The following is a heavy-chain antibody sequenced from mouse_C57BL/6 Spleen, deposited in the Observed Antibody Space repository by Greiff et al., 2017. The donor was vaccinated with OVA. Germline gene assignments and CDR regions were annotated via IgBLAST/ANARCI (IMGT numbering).Heavy chain of an antibody. D-gene: IGHD3-2*02. V-gene: IGHV5-17*01. Sequence: EVKLMESGGGLVKPGGSLKLSCAASGFTFSDYGMHWVRQAPEKGLEWVAYLSSGSSTIYYADTVKGRFTISRDNAKNTLFLQMTSLRSEDTAMYYCARDSSGYIFAYWGQGTLVTVSA. CDR1: GFTFSDYG. CDR3: ARDSSGYIFAY. CDR2: LSSGSSTI. J-gene: IGHJ3*01.